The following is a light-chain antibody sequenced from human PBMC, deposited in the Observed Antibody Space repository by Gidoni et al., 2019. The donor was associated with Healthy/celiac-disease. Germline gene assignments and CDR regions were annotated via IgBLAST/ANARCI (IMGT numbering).Light chain of an antibody. Sequence: DIQMTQSPSTLSASVGDRVTITCRASQSISSWLAWYQQKPGKAPKLLIYDASSWESGVPSRFSGSGSGTEFTLTISSLQPDDFATYYCQQYNSYSQTFGQXTKVEIK. CDR1: QSISSW. J-gene: IGKJ1*01. CDR3: QQYNSYSQT. CDR2: DAS. V-gene: IGKV1-5*01.